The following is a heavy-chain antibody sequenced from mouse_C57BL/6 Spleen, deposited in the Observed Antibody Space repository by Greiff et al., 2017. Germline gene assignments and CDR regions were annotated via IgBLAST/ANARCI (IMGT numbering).Heavy chain of an antibody. CDR1: GFTFSSYD. CDR2: ISDGGSYT. Sequence: EVKLEESGGGLVKPGGSLKLSCAASGFTFSSYDMSWVRPTPEKRLELVATISDGGSYTYYPDNVKGRFTISRDNAKNNLYLQMSHLKAEDKAMYYWARDSSYWYFDVWGTGTTVTVSS. D-gene: IGHD1-1*01. V-gene: IGHV5-4*01. J-gene: IGHJ1*03. CDR3: ARDSSYWYFDV.